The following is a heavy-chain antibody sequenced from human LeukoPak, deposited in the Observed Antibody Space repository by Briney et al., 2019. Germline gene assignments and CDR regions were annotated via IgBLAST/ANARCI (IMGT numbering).Heavy chain of an antibody. D-gene: IGHD6-13*01. CDR2: TYYKSKWYN. J-gene: IGHJ4*02. V-gene: IGHV6-1*01. CDR3: ARVRSSWSDYYFDY. CDR1: GDSISSSSAA. Sequence: SQTLSLTCAISGDSISSSSAAWNWIRQSPSRGLEWLGRTYYKSKWYNDYAVSVKSRITINSDTSKNQFSLQLNSVTPEDTAVYYCARVRSSWSDYYFDYWGQGTLVTVSS.